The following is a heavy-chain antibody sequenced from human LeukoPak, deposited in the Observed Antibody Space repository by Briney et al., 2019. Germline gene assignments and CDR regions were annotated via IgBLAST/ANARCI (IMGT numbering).Heavy chain of an antibody. D-gene: IGHD6-13*01. CDR3: ARARYSSSWACDY. V-gene: IGHV4-59*01. Sequence: SETLSLTCTVSGGSISSYYWSWIRQPPGKGLEWIGCIYYSGSTIYNPSLKSRVTISVDTSKNQFSLKLSSVTAADTAVYYCARARYSSSWACDYWGQGTLVTVSS. J-gene: IGHJ4*02. CDR2: IYYSGST. CDR1: GGSISSYY.